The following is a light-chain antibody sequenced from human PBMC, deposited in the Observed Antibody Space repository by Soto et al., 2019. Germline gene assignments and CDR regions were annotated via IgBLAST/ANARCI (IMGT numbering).Light chain of an antibody. CDR3: QQVDAYPST. CDR2: AAS. V-gene: IGKV1-9*01. CDR1: QSISSF. Sequence: DIQMTQSPSSLSASVGDRVTITCRASQSISSFLAWYQQKPGKAPNLLIYAASTLQTGVPSRFSGGGSGTDFTLTIDNLQPEDFATYYCQQVDAYPSTFGGGTKVDIK. J-gene: IGKJ4*01.